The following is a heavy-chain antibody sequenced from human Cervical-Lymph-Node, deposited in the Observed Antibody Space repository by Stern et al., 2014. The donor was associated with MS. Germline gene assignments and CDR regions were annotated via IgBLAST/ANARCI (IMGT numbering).Heavy chain of an antibody. CDR1: GFTFSSYS. CDR2: ISSSSSYI. J-gene: IGHJ6*02. D-gene: IGHD6-6*01. V-gene: IGHV3-21*01. Sequence: EVQLVESGGGLVKPGGSLRLSCAASGFTFSSYSMNWVRQAPGKGLEWVSSISSSSSYIYYADSVKGRFTISRDNAKNSLYLQMNSLRAEDTAVYYCARSIAARPFRPYGMDVWGQGTTVTVSS. CDR3: ARSIAARPFRPYGMDV.